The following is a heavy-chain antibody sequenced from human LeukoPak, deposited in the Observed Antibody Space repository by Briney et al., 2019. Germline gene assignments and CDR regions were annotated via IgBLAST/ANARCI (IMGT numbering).Heavy chain of an antibody. D-gene: IGHD6-19*01. CDR1: GGTFSSYA. Sequence: SVKVSCKASGGTFSSYAISWVRQAPGQGLEWMGGIIPIFGTANYAQKFQGRVTITADKSTSTAYMELSSLRSEDTAVYYCASGGSGWSRRPFDYWGQGTLSPSPQ. CDR3: ASGGSGWSRRPFDY. J-gene: IGHJ4*02. V-gene: IGHV1-69*06. CDR2: IIPIFGTA.